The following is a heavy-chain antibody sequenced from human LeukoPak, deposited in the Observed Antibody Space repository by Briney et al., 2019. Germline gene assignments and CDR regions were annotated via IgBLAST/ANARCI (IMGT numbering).Heavy chain of an antibody. CDR1: GYTFTSYG. CDR3: ARLNINGGENWFDP. CDR2: ISAYNGNT. Sequence: GASVKVSCKASGYTFTSYGISWVRQAPGQGLEWMGWISAYNGNTNYAQKLQGRVTMNTDTSTSTAYMELRSLRSDDTAVYYCARLNINGGENWFDPWGQGTLVTVSS. J-gene: IGHJ5*02. V-gene: IGHV1-18*04. D-gene: IGHD3-16*01.